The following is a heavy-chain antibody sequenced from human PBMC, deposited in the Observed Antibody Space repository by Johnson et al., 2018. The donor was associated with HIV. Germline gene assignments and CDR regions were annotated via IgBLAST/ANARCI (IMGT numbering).Heavy chain of an antibody. CDR1: GFTFNKYA. V-gene: IGHV3-NL1*01. CDR3: ARERRGLIVGGLDAFDI. D-gene: IGHD1-26*01. Sequence: QVQLVESGGGLVKPGGSLRLSCAASGFTFNKYAIHWVRQAPGKGLEWVSVIYSGGSTYYADSVKGRFTISRDNSKNTLYLQMNSLRAEDTAVYYCARERRGLIVGGLDAFDIWGQGTMVTVSS. CDR2: IYSGGST. J-gene: IGHJ3*02.